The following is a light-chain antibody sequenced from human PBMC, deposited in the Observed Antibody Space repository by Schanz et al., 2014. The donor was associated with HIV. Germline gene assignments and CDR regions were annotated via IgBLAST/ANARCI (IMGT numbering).Light chain of an antibody. CDR1: QSVSSY. CDR3: QQHGGSPET. V-gene: IGKV3-11*01. CDR2: DAS. Sequence: EVVLTQSPATLSLSPGDRATLTCRASQSVSSYLVWYQQKPGQPPRLLIYDASTRATGIPARFSGSGSGTDLILTISRLEPEDFAVYYCQQHGGSPETFGQGTKVEIK. J-gene: IGKJ1*01.